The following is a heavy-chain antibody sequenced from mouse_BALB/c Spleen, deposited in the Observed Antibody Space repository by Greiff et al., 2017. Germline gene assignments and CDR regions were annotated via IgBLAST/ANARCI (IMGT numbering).Heavy chain of an antibody. Sequence: EVQLVESGGGLVKPGGSLKLSCAASGFTFSSYAMSWVRQTPEKRLEWVASISSGGSTYYPDSVKGRFTISRDNARNILYLQMSSLRSEDTAMYYCARNGYDEGFAYWGQGTLVTVSA. D-gene: IGHD2-2*01. CDR2: ISSGGST. CDR1: GFTFSSYA. CDR3: ARNGYDEGFAY. J-gene: IGHJ3*01. V-gene: IGHV5-6-5*01.